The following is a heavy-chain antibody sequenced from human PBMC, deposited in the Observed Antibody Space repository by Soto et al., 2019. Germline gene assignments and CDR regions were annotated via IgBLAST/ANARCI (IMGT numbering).Heavy chain of an antibody. Sequence: QVQLVQSGGEVTKPGASVKVSCKSSGYTFTSSGVSWVRPAPGQGLEWLGWISVYTGNTKQAQKFQDRVTLTTEASTSTAYLELRNLRSDDTAVYYCARDRCTTDKCYTHHFDVWGQGTTVTVSS. CDR1: GYTFTSSG. CDR3: ARDRCTTDKCYTHHFDV. V-gene: IGHV1-18*04. D-gene: IGHD2-8*01. J-gene: IGHJ6*02. CDR2: ISVYTGNT.